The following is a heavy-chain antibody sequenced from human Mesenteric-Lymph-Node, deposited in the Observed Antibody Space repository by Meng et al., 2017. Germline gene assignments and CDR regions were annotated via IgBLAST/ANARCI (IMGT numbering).Heavy chain of an antibody. V-gene: IGHV4-30-4*01. Sequence: QVERRVLGPGSVEPSQALSRTCPVPGVSMSSGNYYWSWIRQPPGKGLEWIGYIHHSGSAYYNPFLKSRVSISVDTSKNQFSPNLNSMTAADTAVYYCASFDHIPRRNYFDYWGQGTLVTVSS. J-gene: IGHJ4*02. CDR1: GVSMSSGNYY. CDR2: IHHSGSA. D-gene: IGHD2-21*01. CDR3: ASFDHIPRRNYFDY.